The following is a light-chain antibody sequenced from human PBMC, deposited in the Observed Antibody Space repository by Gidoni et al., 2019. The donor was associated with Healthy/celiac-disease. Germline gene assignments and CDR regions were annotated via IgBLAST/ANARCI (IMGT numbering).Light chain of an antibody. CDR3: QQRSNWPPIFT. V-gene: IGKV3-11*01. J-gene: IGKJ3*01. CDR1: QSVSSY. CDR2: DAS. Sequence: EIVLTQSPSTLSLSPGERAPLSCRASQSVSSYLAWYQQKPGQSPRLLIYDASNRATGIPARFSGSGSGTDVTLTISSLEPEDFAVYYCQQRSNWPPIFTFGAGTKVDIK.